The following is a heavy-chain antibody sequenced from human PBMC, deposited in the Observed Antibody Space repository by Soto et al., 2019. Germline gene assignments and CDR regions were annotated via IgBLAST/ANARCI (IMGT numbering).Heavy chain of an antibody. CDR1: GYSFTNYW. V-gene: IGHV5-51*01. J-gene: IGHJ4*02. CDR3: ARWTDLYWIHNTCNGSPYFDY. D-gene: IGHD2-15*01. CDR2: IYPGDSDT. Sequence: SLKISCKGSGYSFTNYWIAWVRQMPGKGLEWMGIIYPGDSDTRYSPSFQGQATISADKSISTAYLQWSSLKASDTAMYYCARWTDLYWIHNTCNGSPYFDYCGQGTQVTVSS.